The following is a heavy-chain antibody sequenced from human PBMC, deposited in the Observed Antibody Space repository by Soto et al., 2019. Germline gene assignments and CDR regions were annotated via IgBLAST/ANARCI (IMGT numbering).Heavy chain of an antibody. CDR1: GGTFSSFG. Sequence: QVQLVQSGAELKKPGSSVKVSCKASGGTFSSFGISWVRQAPRQGLEWMGGIIPVFGRPNYAQRFRGRLTITADESTNTGYMELIDLRSEDTAVYYCAREGSGYNFWGQGTQVTVSS. CDR2: IIPVFGRP. V-gene: IGHV1-69*01. D-gene: IGHD5-12*01. CDR3: AREGSGYNF. J-gene: IGHJ4*02.